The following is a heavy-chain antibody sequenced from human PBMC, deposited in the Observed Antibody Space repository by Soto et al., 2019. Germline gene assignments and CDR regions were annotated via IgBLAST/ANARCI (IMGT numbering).Heavy chain of an antibody. CDR3: ARHEGSGYDFDY. J-gene: IGHJ4*02. Sequence: SETLSLTCTVSGGSISSSSYYWGWIRQPPGKGLEWIGSIYYSGSTYYNPSLKSRVTISVDTSKNQFSLKLSSGTAADTAVYYCARHEGSGYDFDYWGQGTLVTVSS. CDR2: IYYSGST. CDR1: GGSISSSSYY. V-gene: IGHV4-39*01. D-gene: IGHD5-12*01.